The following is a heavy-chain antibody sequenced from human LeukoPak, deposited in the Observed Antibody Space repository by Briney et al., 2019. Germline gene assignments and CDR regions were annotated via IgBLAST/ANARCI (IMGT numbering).Heavy chain of an antibody. CDR2: ISDSGST. J-gene: IGHJ3*02. D-gene: IGHD4-17*01. CDR3: ARWSYLTVTTVVAFDI. CDR1: GGSISSYY. Sequence: SETLSLTCTVSGGSISSYYWSWIRQPPGKGLEWIGYISDSGSTNYNPSLNSRVTISVDTSKNQFSLELSSVTAADTAVYYCARWSYLTVTTVVAFDIWGQGTMVTVSS. V-gene: IGHV4-59*01.